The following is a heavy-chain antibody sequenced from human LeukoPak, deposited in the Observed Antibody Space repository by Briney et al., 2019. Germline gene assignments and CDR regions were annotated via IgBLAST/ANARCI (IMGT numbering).Heavy chain of an antibody. CDR2: IYPDDSDT. D-gene: IGHD3-16*01. CDR1: EHSFATYW. Sequence: GESLKISCKGSEHSFATYWIGWVRQMPGKGLEWMGIIYPDDSDTRYSPSFQGQVTISADRSITTAYLQWSSLKASDTAMYYCARQGENGMDVWGQGTTVTVSS. V-gene: IGHV5-51*01. J-gene: IGHJ6*02. CDR3: ARQGENGMDV.